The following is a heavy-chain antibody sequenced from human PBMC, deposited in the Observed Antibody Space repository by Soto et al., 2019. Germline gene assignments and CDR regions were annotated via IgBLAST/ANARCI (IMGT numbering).Heavy chain of an antibody. CDR2: IYYSGST. J-gene: IGHJ4*02. Sequence: SETLTLTCTVSGGSVSSGSYYWSWSGQRPGKGLEWIGYIYYSGSTNYNPSLRSRATISVDTCKNQFSLKLSSVTAADTAVYYCARVVVVTAIPSVFDYWGKGPRVPVSS. CDR1: GGSVSSGSYY. CDR3: ARVVVVTAIPSVFDY. V-gene: IGHV4-61*01. D-gene: IGHD2-21*02.